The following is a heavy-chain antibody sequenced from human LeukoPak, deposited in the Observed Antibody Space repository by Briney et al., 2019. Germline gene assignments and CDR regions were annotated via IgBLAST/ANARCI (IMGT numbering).Heavy chain of an antibody. D-gene: IGHD3-22*01. CDR1: GFTFSSYA. CDR3: AKGSYYDSSGSFYFDY. V-gene: IGHV3-23*01. J-gene: IGHJ4*02. Sequence: PGGSLRLSCAASGFTFSSYAMSWVRQAPGKGLEWVSAMSGSGSSTYHADSVKGRFTISRDNSKNTLYLQMNGLRAEDTAVYYCAKGSYYDSSGSFYFDYWGQGTLVTVSS. CDR2: MSGSGSST.